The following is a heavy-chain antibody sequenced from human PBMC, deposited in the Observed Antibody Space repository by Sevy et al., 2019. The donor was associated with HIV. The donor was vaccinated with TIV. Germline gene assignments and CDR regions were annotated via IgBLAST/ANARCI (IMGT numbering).Heavy chain of an antibody. CDR2: IKSKTDGGTT. V-gene: IGHV3-15*01. J-gene: IGHJ4*02. D-gene: IGHD3-3*01. Sequence: GGSLRLSCAASGFTFSNAWMSWVRQAPGKGLEWVGRIKSKTDGGTTDYAAPVKGRFIISRDDSKKTLYLQMNSLKTEDTAVYYCTLRITIFGVVRDYWGQGTLVTVSS. CDR1: GFTFSNAW. CDR3: TLRITIFGVVRDY.